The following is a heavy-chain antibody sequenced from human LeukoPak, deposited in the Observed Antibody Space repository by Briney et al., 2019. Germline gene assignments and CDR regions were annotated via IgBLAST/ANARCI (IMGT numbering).Heavy chain of an antibody. D-gene: IGHD3-3*01. V-gene: IGHV3-7*03. CDR2: IKLDGSEK. CDR1: GFTFGKYW. J-gene: IGHJ4*02. CDR3: ARDQYDTWSRRGNFDS. Sequence: GGSLRLSCVASGFTFGKYWMSWVRQAPGEGLEWVANIKLDGSEKNYVDSVKGRFTISRDNTKNSLYLQMNSLRAEDTAVFYCARDQYDTWSRRGNFDSWGQGTLVIVSS.